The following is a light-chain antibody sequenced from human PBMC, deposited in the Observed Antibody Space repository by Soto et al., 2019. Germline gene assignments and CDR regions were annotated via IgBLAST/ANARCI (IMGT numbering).Light chain of an antibody. Sequence: SYELTQPPSVSVSPGQTASITCSGDKLGDKFVCWYQQRPGQSPALVIYQDNKRPSGIPERFSGSNSGNTATLTISGTQAMDEADYYCHAWDSITAVFGGGTKLTVL. CDR1: KLGDKF. CDR3: HAWDSITAV. V-gene: IGLV3-1*01. CDR2: QDN. J-gene: IGLJ2*01.